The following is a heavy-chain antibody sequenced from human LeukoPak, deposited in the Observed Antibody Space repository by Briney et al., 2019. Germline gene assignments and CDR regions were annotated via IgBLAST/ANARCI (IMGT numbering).Heavy chain of an antibody. J-gene: IGHJ6*04. Sequence: SETLSLTCAVYGGSFSGYYWSWIRQPPGKGLEWIGEINHSGSTNYNPSLKSRVTISVDTSKNQFSLKLNSVTAADTAVYYCARGWGSGSAIYYYYGMDVWGKGTTVTVSS. CDR1: GGSFSGYY. CDR3: ARGWGSGSAIYYYYGMDV. D-gene: IGHD3-10*01. CDR2: INHSGST. V-gene: IGHV4-34*01.